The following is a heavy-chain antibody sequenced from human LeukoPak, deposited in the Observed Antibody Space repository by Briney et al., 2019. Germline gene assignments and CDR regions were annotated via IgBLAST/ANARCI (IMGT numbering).Heavy chain of an antibody. CDR2: IYTSGST. J-gene: IGHJ3*02. Sequence: SETLSLTCTVSGGSISSYYWSWIRQPAGKGLEWIGRIYTSGSTNYNPSLKSRVTMSVDTSKNQFSLKLSSVTAADTAVYYCAKQLLSGSYLIDAFDIWGQGTIVNVSS. CDR3: AKQLLSGSYLIDAFDI. CDR1: GGSISSYY. V-gene: IGHV4-4*07. D-gene: IGHD1-26*01.